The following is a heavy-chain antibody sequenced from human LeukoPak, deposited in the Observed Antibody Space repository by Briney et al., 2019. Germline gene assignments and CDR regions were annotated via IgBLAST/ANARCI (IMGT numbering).Heavy chain of an antibody. Sequence: PSETLSLTCTVPGGSVSSGSFYWSWIRQPPGKGLEWIGYIYYSGSTNYNPSLKSRVTISVDTSKNQFSLKLSSVTAADTAVYYCARGYCSGGTCYFFDYWGQGTLVTVSS. J-gene: IGHJ4*02. CDR1: GGSVSSGSFY. D-gene: IGHD2-15*01. CDR3: ARGYCSGGTCYFFDY. CDR2: IYYSGST. V-gene: IGHV4-61*01.